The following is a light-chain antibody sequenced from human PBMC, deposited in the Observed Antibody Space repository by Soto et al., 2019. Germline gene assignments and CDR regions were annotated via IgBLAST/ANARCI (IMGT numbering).Light chain of an antibody. CDR1: QSVSSSH. V-gene: IGKV3D-20*02. CDR3: HQRQYWRPIT. CDR2: GAA. J-gene: IGKJ5*01. Sequence: EILLIQSPVTLSLSPGERPTLSCGASQSVSSSHLAWYQQKPGQAPRLLLYGAASRATGIPDRFSGSGCGTDFTLTISSLEPEDFAVYYCHQRQYWRPITFGQGTRLEIK.